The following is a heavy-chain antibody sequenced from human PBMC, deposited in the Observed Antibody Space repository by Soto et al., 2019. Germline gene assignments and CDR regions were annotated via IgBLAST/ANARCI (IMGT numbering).Heavy chain of an antibody. CDR2: ISGSGGSP. J-gene: IGHJ4*02. CDR3: AKDVVGVGIFTILDS. D-gene: IGHD3-3*01. CDR1: GFGFSSYS. Sequence: QPGGSLRLSCAASGFGFSSYSMSWVRQAQGKGLEWVAAISGSGGSPYYADSVKGRFTISRDNSKNTLYLQMNSLRDEDTAVYYCAKDVVGVGIFTILDSWGQGTQVTVSS. V-gene: IGHV3-23*01.